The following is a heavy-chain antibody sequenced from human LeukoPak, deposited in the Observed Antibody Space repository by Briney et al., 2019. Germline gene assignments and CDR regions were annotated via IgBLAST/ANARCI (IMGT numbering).Heavy chain of an antibody. CDR3: ARQRGDIVQFEPSFDY. CDR1: GGSITSSNW. CDR2: IYHSGST. Sequence: PSETLSLTCAVSGGSITSSNWWSWVRQPPGKGLEWIGEIYHSGSTNYNPSLKSRVTISVDKSKNRFSLKLSSVSAADTAVYYCARQRGDIVQFEPSFDYWGQGTLVTVSS. J-gene: IGHJ4*02. V-gene: IGHV4-4*02. D-gene: IGHD5-12*01.